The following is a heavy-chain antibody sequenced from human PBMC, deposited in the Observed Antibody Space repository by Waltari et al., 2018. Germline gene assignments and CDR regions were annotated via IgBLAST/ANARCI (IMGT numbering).Heavy chain of an antibody. Sequence: VQLVQSGAEVRKAGESLKISCQVSGYTFKNWWIGGVRQMPGKVLEWMGIIYPGDSDARYSPSFEGQVTMSVDESTNTAYLQWSSLKASDSAMYYCARHYYYDNSGFPDSWGQGTLVTVAS. D-gene: IGHD3-22*01. CDR3: ARHYYYDNSGFPDS. CDR1: GYTFKNWW. V-gene: IGHV5-51*01. CDR2: IYPGDSDA. J-gene: IGHJ4*02.